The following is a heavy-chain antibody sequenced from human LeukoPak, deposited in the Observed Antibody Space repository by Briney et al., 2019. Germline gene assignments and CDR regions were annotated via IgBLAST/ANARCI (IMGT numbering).Heavy chain of an antibody. Sequence: GGSLRLSCAASGFTFSSYGMHWVRQAPGKGLEWVAVIWYDGSNKYYADSVKGRFTISRDKSKNTLSLQMNSLRAEDTAVYYCAQQVGYCSSGSCYFTYWGQGTLVTVSS. CDR3: AQQVGYCSSGSCYFTY. CDR1: GFTFSSYG. J-gene: IGHJ1*01. CDR2: IWYDGSNK. D-gene: IGHD2-15*01. V-gene: IGHV3-33*01.